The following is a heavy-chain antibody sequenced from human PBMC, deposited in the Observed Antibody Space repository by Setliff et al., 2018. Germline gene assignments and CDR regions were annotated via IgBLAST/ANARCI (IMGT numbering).Heavy chain of an antibody. D-gene: IGHD1-26*01. CDR3: ARVQWEIAVKFHYNRMDV. CDR1: GGTFSTFA. CDR2: IIPMFRTP. Sequence: SVKVSCKASGGTFSTFAISWVRKAPGQGFEWLGGIIPMFRTPEYAQKFQGRFTISADESGTTVYMELSNLRFDDTADYYCARVQWEIAVKFHYNRMDVWGEGT. J-gene: IGHJ6*02. V-gene: IGHV1-69*13.